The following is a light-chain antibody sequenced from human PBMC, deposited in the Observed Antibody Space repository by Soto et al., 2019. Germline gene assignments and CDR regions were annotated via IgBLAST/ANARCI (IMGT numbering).Light chain of an antibody. CDR3: QQYISYPWT. CDR2: WTS. CDR1: QNLGKY. Sequence: DIQMTQSPSTLSGSVGDRVTITCRASQNLGKYLAWYQQKIGRAPKILIYWTSNLERGVPSRFSGSGTGTEFTLTISSLHPYDFASYFCQQYISYPWTFGQGTKGEI. V-gene: IGKV1-5*03. J-gene: IGKJ1*01.